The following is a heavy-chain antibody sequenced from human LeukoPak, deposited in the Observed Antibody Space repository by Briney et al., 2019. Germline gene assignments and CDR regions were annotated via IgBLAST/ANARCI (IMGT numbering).Heavy chain of an antibody. CDR2: IYHDGKS. Sequence: PSETLSLTCTVSGGSVRSYYWTWLRQSAGKGLEWIGRIYHDGKSGSSLSLKSRVIMSIDTSKNQFSLNLHSVTAADTAVYYCARDKGYDFWSGYYGYYFDYWGQGTLVTVSS. J-gene: IGHJ4*02. CDR1: GGSVRSYY. CDR3: ARDKGYDFWSGYYGYYFDY. V-gene: IGHV4-4*07. D-gene: IGHD3-3*01.